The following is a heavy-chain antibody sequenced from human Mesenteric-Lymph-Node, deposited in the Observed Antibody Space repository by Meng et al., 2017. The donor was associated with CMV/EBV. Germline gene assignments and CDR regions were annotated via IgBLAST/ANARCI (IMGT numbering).Heavy chain of an antibody. CDR1: LTFSSYG. Sequence: LTFSSYGMHWVRQAPGKGLEWVALIWYDGSNKYYADSVKGRFTISRDNSKNTLYLQMNSLRAEDTAVYYCARDPLIAAAGRAYYFDYWGQGTLVTVSS. CDR3: ARDPLIAAAGRAYYFDY. D-gene: IGHD6-13*01. J-gene: IGHJ4*02. V-gene: IGHV3-33*01. CDR2: IWYDGSNK.